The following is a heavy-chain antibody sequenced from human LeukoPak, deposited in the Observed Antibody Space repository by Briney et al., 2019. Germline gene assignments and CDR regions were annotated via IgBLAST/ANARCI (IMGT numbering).Heavy chain of an antibody. Sequence: PGGSLRLSCAASGFTFSTYSMNWVRQAPGKGLEWVSSISSSSHYIYYADSVKGRSTISRDNAKNSLYLRMNSLRAEDTAVYYCAGYYYDSSGYYPGYLGQGTLVTVSS. J-gene: IGHJ4*02. V-gene: IGHV3-21*04. CDR1: GFTFSTYS. CDR3: AGYYYDSSGYYPGY. D-gene: IGHD3-22*01. CDR2: ISSSSHYI.